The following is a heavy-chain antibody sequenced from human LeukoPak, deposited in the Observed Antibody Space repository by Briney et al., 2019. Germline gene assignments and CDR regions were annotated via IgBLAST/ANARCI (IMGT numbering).Heavy chain of an antibody. D-gene: IGHD1-1*01. V-gene: IGHV3-23*01. CDR1: GFTFSSYA. CDR2: ISGSGGST. Sequence: SGGSLRLSCAASGFTFSSYAMNWVRQAPGKGLEWVSVISGSGGSTYYADFVKGRFTISRDNSKNTLFLQMNSLRAEDTAVYYCAKDRALEIFDYWGQGTLVTVSS. CDR3: AKDRALEIFDY. J-gene: IGHJ4*02.